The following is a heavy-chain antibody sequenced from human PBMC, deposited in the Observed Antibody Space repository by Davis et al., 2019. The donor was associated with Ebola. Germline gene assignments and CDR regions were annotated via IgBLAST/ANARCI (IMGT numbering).Heavy chain of an antibody. Sequence: GGSLRLSCAASGFTFSSYAMSWVRQAPGKGLEWVGRIKSVNEGGTTDYAAPLNGRFIISRDDSKDMLFLQINNLKSEDTAVYYCTTGYSYYYDSSGQYQVFDHWGQGTLVTVAS. V-gene: IGHV3-15*01. CDR1: GFTFSSYA. CDR2: IKSVNEGGTT. J-gene: IGHJ4*02. D-gene: IGHD3-22*01. CDR3: TTGYSYYYDSSGQYQVFDH.